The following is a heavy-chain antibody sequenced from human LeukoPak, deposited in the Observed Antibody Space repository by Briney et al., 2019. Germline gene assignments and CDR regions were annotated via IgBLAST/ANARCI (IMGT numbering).Heavy chain of an antibody. CDR3: ARAYSSSWYLNWFDP. D-gene: IGHD6-13*01. V-gene: IGHV4-38-2*02. CDR1: GYSISSGYY. J-gene: IGHJ5*02. CDR2: IYHSGST. Sequence: PSETLSLTCTVSGYSISSGYYWGWIRQPPGKGLEWIGNIYHSGSTYYNPSLKSRVTISIDTSKNQFSLKLSSVTAADTAIYYCARAYSSSWYLNWFDPRGQGTLVTVSS.